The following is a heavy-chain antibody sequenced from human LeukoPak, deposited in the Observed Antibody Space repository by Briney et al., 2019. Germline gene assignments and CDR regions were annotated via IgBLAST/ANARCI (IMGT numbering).Heavy chain of an antibody. V-gene: IGHV3-7*01. Sequence: GGSLRLSCAASGFTFSSYWMSWVRQAPGKGLEWVANIKQDGSEKYYVDSVKGRFTISRDNVKNSLYLQMNSLRAEDTAVYYCARVREISGYDYEAFDIWGQGTMITVSS. D-gene: IGHD5-12*01. CDR2: IKQDGSEK. CDR1: GFTFSSYW. J-gene: IGHJ3*02. CDR3: ARVREISGYDYEAFDI.